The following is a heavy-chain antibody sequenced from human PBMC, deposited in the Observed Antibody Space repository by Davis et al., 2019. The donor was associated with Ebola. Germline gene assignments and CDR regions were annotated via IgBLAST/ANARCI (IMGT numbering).Heavy chain of an antibody. CDR3: ARDPYSSSWSASYDYYYGMDV. CDR1: GFTFSSHG. Sequence: GESLKISCAASGFTFSSHGMHWVRQAPGKGLEWVAVISYDGSNKYYADSVKGRFTISRDNSKNTLYLQMNSLRAEDTAVYYCARDPYSSSWSASYDYYYGMDVWGQGTTVTVSS. CDR2: ISYDGSNK. J-gene: IGHJ6*02. V-gene: IGHV3-30*12. D-gene: IGHD6-13*01.